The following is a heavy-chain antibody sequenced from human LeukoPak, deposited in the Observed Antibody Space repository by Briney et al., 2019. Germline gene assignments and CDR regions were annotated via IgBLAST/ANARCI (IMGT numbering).Heavy chain of an antibody. CDR1: GYTFTSYD. V-gene: IGHV1-8*01. CDR2: MNPNSGNT. J-gene: IGHJ6*02. Sequence: ASVTVSCKASGYTFTSYDINWVRQATGQGLEWMGWMNPNSGNTGYAQKFQGRVTMTRNTSISTAYMELSSLRSEDTAVYYCARGVAWASYYYYGMDVWGQGTTVTVSS. CDR3: ARGVAWASYYYYGMDV. D-gene: IGHD2-15*01.